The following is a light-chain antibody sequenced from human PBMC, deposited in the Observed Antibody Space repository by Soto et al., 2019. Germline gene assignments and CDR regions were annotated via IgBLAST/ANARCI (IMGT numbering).Light chain of an antibody. J-gene: IGKJ1*01. CDR3: QQYNSYPWT. V-gene: IGKV1-5*03. CDR2: KAS. Sequence: DIQMTQSPSTLSASVGDRVTITCRASQSINNWLAWYQQKPGKAPKLLIYKASSLQSGVPSRFSGSASGTEFTLTISSLQPDDFATYYCQQYNSYPWTFGQGTKVEIK. CDR1: QSINNW.